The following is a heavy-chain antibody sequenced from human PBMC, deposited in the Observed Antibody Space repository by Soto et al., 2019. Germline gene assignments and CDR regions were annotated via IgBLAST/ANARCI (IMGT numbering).Heavy chain of an antibody. CDR3: ARDEPISRDFGLVIGFDY. V-gene: IGHV1-18*01. D-gene: IGHD3-3*01. CDR2: ISAYNGNT. Sequence: QVQLVQSGAEVKKPGASVKVSCKASGYTFTSYGISWVRQAPGQGLEWMGWISAYNGNTNYAQKLQGRVKMATDTCTRTAYMEMRSLRSDDTAVYYCARDEPISRDFGLVIGFDYWGQGTLVTVSS. J-gene: IGHJ4*02. CDR1: GYTFTSYG.